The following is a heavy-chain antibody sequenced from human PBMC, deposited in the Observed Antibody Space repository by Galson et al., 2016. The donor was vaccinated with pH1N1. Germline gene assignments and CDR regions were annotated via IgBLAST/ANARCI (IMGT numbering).Heavy chain of an antibody. J-gene: IGHJ3*01. CDR2: IYPRDGGA. V-gene: IGHV1-46*03. CDR1: GYTFTRYY. CDR3: AAPLSPRYDFDF. Sequence: SGYTFTRYYMHWVRQAPGQGLEWVGIIYPRDGGAVYAQRLQGRVTLTRDTSTSTVYMELTSLRPDDTAVYYCAAPLSPRYDFDFWGQGAMVTVSS.